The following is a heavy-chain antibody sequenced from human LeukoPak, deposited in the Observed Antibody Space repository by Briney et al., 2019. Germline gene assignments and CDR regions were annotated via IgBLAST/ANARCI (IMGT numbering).Heavy chain of an antibody. Sequence: GGSLRLSCAASRFNFSSYVMSWVRQAPGKGLEWVSAISGGGGSTYYADSVKGRFTISRDNSKNTLYLQMNSLRAEDTAIYYCAQDLIQQQLVYFDYWGQGTLVTVSS. CDR2: ISGGGGST. V-gene: IGHV3-23*01. CDR3: AQDLIQQQLVYFDY. CDR1: RFNFSSYV. J-gene: IGHJ4*02. D-gene: IGHD6-13*01.